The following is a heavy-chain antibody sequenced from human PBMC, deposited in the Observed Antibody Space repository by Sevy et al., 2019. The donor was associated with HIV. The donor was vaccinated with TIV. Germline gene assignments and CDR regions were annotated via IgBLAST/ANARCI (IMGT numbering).Heavy chain of an antibody. V-gene: IGHV3-33*01. CDR2: IWYDGSNK. CDR3: ARDGGYSSGWYPYYYYGMDV. Sequence: GGSLRLSCAASGFTFSSYGMHWVRRAPGKGLEWVAVIWYDGSNKDYADSVKGRFTISRDNSKNTLYLQMNSLRAEDTAVYYCARDGGYSSGWYPYYYYGMDVWVQGTTVTVSS. CDR1: GFTFSSYG. D-gene: IGHD6-19*01. J-gene: IGHJ6*02.